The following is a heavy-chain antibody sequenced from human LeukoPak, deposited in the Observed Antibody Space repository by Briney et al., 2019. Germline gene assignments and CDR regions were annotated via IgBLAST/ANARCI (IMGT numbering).Heavy chain of an antibody. V-gene: IGHV1-18*01. Sequence: ASVKVSCKASGYTFTSYGISWVRQPPGQGLEWMGWISAYNGNTNYAQKLQGRVTMTTDTSTSTAYMELRSLRSDDTCVYYCARGYDILTGYSDLDYWGQGTLVTVSS. CDR1: GYTFTSYG. CDR3: ARGYDILTGYSDLDY. J-gene: IGHJ4*02. D-gene: IGHD3-9*01. CDR2: ISAYNGNT.